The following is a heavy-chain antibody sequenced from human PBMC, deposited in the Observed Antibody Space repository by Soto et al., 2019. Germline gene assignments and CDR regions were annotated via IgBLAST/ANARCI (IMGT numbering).Heavy chain of an antibody. CDR2: IWYDGSNK. CDR3: ARGQTGDLYYFDY. D-gene: IGHD7-27*01. J-gene: IGHJ4*02. Sequence: GGSLRLSCAASGFTFSSYGMHWVRQAPGKGLEWVAVIWYDGSNKYYADSVKGRFTISRDNSKNTLYLQMNSLRAEDTAVYYCARGQTGDLYYFDYWGQGTLVTVSS. CDR1: GFTFSSYG. V-gene: IGHV3-33*01.